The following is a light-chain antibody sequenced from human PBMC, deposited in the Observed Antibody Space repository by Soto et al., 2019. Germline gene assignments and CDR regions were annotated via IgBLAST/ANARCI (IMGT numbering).Light chain of an antibody. J-gene: IGKJ1*01. CDR3: QQYNSYS. Sequence: DIQMTQSPSTVSASVGDRVTITCRASQSINSWLAWYQQKPGKAPQILIYDASTLKSGVPSRFSGSGSGTEFTLTISSLQPDDFATYYCQQYNSYSFGQGTKVDIK. CDR1: QSINSW. V-gene: IGKV1-5*01. CDR2: DAS.